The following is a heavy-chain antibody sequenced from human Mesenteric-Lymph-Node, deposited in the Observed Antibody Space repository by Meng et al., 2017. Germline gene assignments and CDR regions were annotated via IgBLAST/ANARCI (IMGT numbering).Heavy chain of an antibody. V-gene: IGHV1-2*02. CDR2: INPNSGGT. CDR3: AGTYYDILTGYHQTYHFDY. CDR1: GYTFTGYY. D-gene: IGHD3-9*01. Sequence: ASVKVSCKASGYTFTGYYMHWVRQAPGQGLEWMGWINPNSGGTNYAQKFQGRVTMTRDTSISTAYMELSRLRSDDTAVYYCAGTYYDILTGYHQTYHFDYWGQGTLVTVSS. J-gene: IGHJ4*02.